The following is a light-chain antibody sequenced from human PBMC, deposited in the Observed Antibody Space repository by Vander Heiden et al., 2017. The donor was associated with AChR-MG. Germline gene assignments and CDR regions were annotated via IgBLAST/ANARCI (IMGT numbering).Light chain of an antibody. J-gene: IGKJ3*01. CDR1: QGIGRY. V-gene: IGKV1-39*01. CDR2: AAS. Sequence: DIQMTQSPSSLSASVGDRVTVTCRASQGIGRYLNWYQQKPGQAPKLLIYAASTLHSGVSSRFSGSGSGTYFTLTINFLRPDDFAVYFCQQTYSPPITFGPGTQVDRK. CDR3: QQTYSPPIT.